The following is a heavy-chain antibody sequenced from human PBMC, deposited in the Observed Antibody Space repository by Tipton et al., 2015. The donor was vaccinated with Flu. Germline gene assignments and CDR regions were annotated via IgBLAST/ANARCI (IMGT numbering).Heavy chain of an antibody. V-gene: IGHV3-30*03. CDR2: ISYDGRNE. D-gene: IGHD5-18*01. CDR3: ARDLGIQAWTAGYGVDV. Sequence: SLRLSCAASGLNLGSYGMHWVRQAPGKGLEWVAVISYDGRNENYADSVKGRFTISRDNSKNTLYLQAISLRAEDTAVYYCARDLGIQAWTAGYGVDVWGQGTTVIVSS. J-gene: IGHJ6*02. CDR1: GLNLGSYG.